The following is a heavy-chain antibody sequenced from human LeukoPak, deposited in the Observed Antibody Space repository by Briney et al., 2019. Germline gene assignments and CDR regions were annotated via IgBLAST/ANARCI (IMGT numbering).Heavy chain of an antibody. D-gene: IGHD2-21*02. CDR1: GGTFSRYV. CDR2: ISAYNGNT. CDR3: ASDSGVCGGDCWVY. J-gene: IGHJ4*02. V-gene: IGHV1-18*01. Sequence: GASVKVSCKASGGTFSRYVISWVRQVPGQGLEWMGWISAYNGNTNYAQKLQGRVTMTTDTSTSTAYMELRSLRSDDTAVYYCASDSGVCGGDCWVYWGQGTLVTVSS.